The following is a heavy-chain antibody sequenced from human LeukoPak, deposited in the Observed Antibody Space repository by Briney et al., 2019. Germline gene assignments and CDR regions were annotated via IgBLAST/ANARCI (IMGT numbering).Heavy chain of an antibody. Sequence: GGSLRLSCAASGFTFDDYAMHWVRQAPGKGLEWVSGISWNSDTIGYADSVKGRFTISRDNAKNSLYLQMNSLRAEDTALYYCAKDKTGFFDWLSNFDYWGQGTLVTVSS. J-gene: IGHJ4*02. CDR2: ISWNSDTI. V-gene: IGHV3-9*01. D-gene: IGHD3-9*01. CDR3: AKDKTGFFDWLSNFDY. CDR1: GFTFDDYA.